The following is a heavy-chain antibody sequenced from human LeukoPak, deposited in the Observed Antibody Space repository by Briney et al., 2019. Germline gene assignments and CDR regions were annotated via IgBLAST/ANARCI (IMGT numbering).Heavy chain of an antibody. Sequence: GESLALSCAASGFTFSSYWMHWVRQAPGKGLVWVSRINADGSSTSYADSVKGRFTISRDNAKNTLYLQMNSLRAEDTAVYYCARGSGYYGNWFDPWGQGTLVTVSS. CDR2: INADGSST. V-gene: IGHV3-74*01. J-gene: IGHJ5*02. CDR3: ARGSGYYGNWFDP. D-gene: IGHD3-3*01. CDR1: GFTFSSYW.